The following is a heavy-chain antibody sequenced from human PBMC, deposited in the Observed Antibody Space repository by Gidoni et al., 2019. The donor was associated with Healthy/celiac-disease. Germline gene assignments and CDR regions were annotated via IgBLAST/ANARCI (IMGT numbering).Heavy chain of an antibody. CDR3: ARGGGVVVAAIPYFDY. V-gene: IGHV4-59*01. Sequence: QVQLQESGPGLVKPSETLSLTCTVSRGSISSYYWSWIRQPPGKGLEWIGYIYYSGSTNYNPSLKSRVTIAVDTSKNQFSLKLSAVTAADTAVYYCARGGGVVVAAIPYFDYWGQGTLVTVSS. J-gene: IGHJ4*02. CDR1: RGSISSYY. D-gene: IGHD2-15*01. CDR2: IYYSGST.